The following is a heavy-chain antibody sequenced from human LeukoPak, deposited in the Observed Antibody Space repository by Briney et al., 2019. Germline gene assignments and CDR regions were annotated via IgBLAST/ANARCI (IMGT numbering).Heavy chain of an antibody. V-gene: IGHV3-23*01. CDR3: ARALGYCSGGNCYISDH. CDR2: ISVSGGRI. Sequence: GGSLRLSCAASGFTFSSYAMGWVRQAPGKGLEWVSGISVSGGRINYADSVKGRFTNSRDNSKNTLYMQMNSLRAEDSALYFCARALGYCSGGNCYISDHWGQGILVTVSS. D-gene: IGHD2-15*01. J-gene: IGHJ4*02. CDR1: GFTFSSYA.